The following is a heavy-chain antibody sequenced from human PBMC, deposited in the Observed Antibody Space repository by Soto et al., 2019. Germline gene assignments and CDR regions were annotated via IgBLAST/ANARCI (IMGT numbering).Heavy chain of an antibody. CDR1: GYTFTSYG. Sequence: ASVKFFCKASGYTFTSYGTSLVRQAPGQGLEWMGWISAYNGNTNYAQKLQGRVTMTTDTSTSTAYMELRSLRSDDTAVYYCARAVDDFWSGYYNWFDPWGQGTLVTVSS. CDR2: ISAYNGNT. J-gene: IGHJ5*02. D-gene: IGHD3-3*01. CDR3: ARAVDDFWSGYYNWFDP. V-gene: IGHV1-18*04.